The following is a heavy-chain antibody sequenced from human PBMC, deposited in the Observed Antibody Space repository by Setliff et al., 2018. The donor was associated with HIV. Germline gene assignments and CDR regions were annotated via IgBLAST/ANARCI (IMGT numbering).Heavy chain of an antibody. J-gene: IGHJ5*02. CDR3: AKCGGTCWHNFFGP. D-gene: IGHD2-15*01. V-gene: IGHV3-30-3*02. CDR1: GVTFSSFA. Sequence: GGSLRLSCAASGVTFSSFAMHWVRQAPGKGLEWVAVISYDGGNKYYADSVKGRFTLSRDNSRNTLYLQMNSLRVEDTAVYYCAKCGGTCWHNFFGPWGQGTLVTVSS. CDR2: ISYDGGNK.